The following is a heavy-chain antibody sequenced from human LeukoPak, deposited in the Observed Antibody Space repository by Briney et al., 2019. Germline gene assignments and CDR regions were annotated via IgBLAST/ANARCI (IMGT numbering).Heavy chain of an antibody. J-gene: IGHJ4*02. CDR3: AKGRYHDSSGYYSLDYFDY. V-gene: IGHV3-30*18. CDR2: ISYDGSNK. D-gene: IGHD3-22*01. CDR1: GFTFSSYG. Sequence: GGSLRLSCAASGFTFSSYGMHWVRQAPGKGLEWVAVISYDGSNKGYADSVKGRFTLSRDNSKNTLYLHTNSLRAEDTAVYYCAKGRYHDSSGYYSLDYFDYWGQGTLVTVSS.